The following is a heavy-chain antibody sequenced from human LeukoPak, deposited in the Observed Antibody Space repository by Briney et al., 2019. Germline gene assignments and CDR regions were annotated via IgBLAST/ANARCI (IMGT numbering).Heavy chain of an antibody. CDR3: ARGARAGYNLEPFDY. CDR1: GGSMSSYY. V-gene: IGHV4-59*08. Sequence: PSETLSLTCTVSGGSMSSYYWSWIRQPPGKGLEWIGYIYYSGSTKYNPSLKSRVTISVDTSKNQFSLKLSSVTAADTAVYYCARGARAGYNLEPFDYWGQGTLITVSS. CDR2: IYYSGST. J-gene: IGHJ4*02. D-gene: IGHD5-24*01.